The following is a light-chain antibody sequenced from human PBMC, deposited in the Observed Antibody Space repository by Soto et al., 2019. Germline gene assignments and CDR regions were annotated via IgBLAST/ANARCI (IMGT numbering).Light chain of an antibody. V-gene: IGKV1-39*01. J-gene: IGKJ2*01. CDR3: QQSYSMPYT. CDR2: AAS. Sequence: DIQMTPSPSSLSASIGDRVTITCRASPSISNYLNWYQQKPGKAPEFLIYAASSLQSGVPSRFSGSGSGTDFTLTISRLQPEDFATYYCQQSYSMPYTFGHWTQLEI. CDR1: PSISNY.